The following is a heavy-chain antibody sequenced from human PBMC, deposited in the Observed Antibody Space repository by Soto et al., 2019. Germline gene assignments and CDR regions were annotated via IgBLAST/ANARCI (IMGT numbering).Heavy chain of an antibody. V-gene: IGHV3-11*01. Sequence: PGGSLRLSCAASGFTFSDYYMSWIRQAPGKGLEWVSYISSSGSTIYYADSVKGRFTISRDNAKNSLYLQMNSLRAEDTAVYYCARDLGIAAAHTYYYYYGMDVWGQGTTVTVSS. D-gene: IGHD6-13*01. CDR1: GFTFSDYY. CDR2: ISSSGSTI. CDR3: ARDLGIAAAHTYYYYYGMDV. J-gene: IGHJ6*02.